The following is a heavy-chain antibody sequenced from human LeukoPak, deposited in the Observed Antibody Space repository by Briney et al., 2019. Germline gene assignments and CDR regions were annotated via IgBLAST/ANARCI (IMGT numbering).Heavy chain of an antibody. D-gene: IGHD4-17*01. CDR1: GFTVSSNY. J-gene: IGHJ4*02. CDR2: IYSGGST. Sequence: PGGSLRLSCAASGFTVSSNYMSWVRQAPGKGLEWVSVIYSGGSTYYADSVKGRFTISRDNSKNTLYLQMNSLRAEDTAVYYCATDTTVTNYFDYWGQGTLVTVSS. V-gene: IGHV3-66*02. CDR3: ATDTTVTNYFDY.